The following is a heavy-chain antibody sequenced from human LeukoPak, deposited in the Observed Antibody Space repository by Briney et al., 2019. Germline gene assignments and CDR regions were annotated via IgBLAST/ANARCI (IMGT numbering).Heavy chain of an antibody. Sequence: PGGSLRLSCAASGFTLSTYWMTWVRQAPGKGLEGVANIKQDGSEKYYVDSVKGRFTISRDNAKKLLYLQMTSLRVEDTAVYYCARDRGSSGRLGRFDNWGQGTLVTVSP. J-gene: IGHJ4*02. CDR1: GFTLSTYW. V-gene: IGHV3-7*01. CDR2: IKQDGSEK. D-gene: IGHD6-19*01. CDR3: ARDRGSSGRLGRFDN.